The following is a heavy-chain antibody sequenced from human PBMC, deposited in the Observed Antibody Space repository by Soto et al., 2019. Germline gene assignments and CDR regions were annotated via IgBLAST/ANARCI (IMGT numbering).Heavy chain of an antibody. V-gene: IGHV3-73*01. CDR1: GFTFSGSA. CDR3: TSPYDYGDYYYYGMDV. J-gene: IGHJ6*02. Sequence: GGSLRLSCAASGFTFSGSAMHWVRQASGKGLEWVGRIRSKANSYATAYAASVKGRFTISRDDSKNTAYLQMNSLKTEDTAVYYCTSPYDYGDYYYYGMDVWGQGTTVTVSS. CDR2: IRSKANSYAT. D-gene: IGHD4-17*01.